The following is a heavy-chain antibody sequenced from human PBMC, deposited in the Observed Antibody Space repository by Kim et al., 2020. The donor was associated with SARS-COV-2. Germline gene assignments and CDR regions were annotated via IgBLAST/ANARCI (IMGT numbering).Heavy chain of an antibody. CDR2: IYHSGST. D-gene: IGHD3-10*01. Sequence: SETLSLTCTVSGYSISSGYYWGWIRQPPGKGLEWIGSIYHSGSTYYNPSLKSRVTISVDTSKNQFSLKLSSVTAADTAVYYCARVRWAYYGSGSYVDPWG. V-gene: IGHV4-38-2*02. CDR3: ARVRWAYYGSGSYVDP. CDR1: GYSISSGYY. J-gene: IGHJ5*02.